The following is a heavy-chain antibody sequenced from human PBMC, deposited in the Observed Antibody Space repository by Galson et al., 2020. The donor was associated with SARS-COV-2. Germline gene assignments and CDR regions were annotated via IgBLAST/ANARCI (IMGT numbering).Heavy chain of an antibody. CDR2: IYYSGSS. CDR1: DGTISGGGYY. D-gene: IGHD3-22*01. CDR3: ARDRYYYDSSGRKTEVFDI. Sequence: TSETLSLTCSVSDGTISGGGYYWSWIRQHPGKGLEWIGYIYYSGSSYHNPSLKSRTTMSVDTSKNQFSLKLSSVTDADTAVYYCARDRYYYDSSGRKTEVFDIWGQGTMVTVSS. V-gene: IGHV4-31*02. J-gene: IGHJ3*02.